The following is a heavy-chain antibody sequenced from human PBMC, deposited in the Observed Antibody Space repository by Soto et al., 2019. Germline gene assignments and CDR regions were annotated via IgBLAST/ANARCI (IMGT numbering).Heavy chain of an antibody. CDR2: IYSGGST. J-gene: IGHJ6*03. V-gene: IGHV3-53*04. Sequence: GGSLRLSCAASGFTVSSNYMSWVRQAPGKGLEWVSVIYSGGSTYYADSVKGRFTISRHNSKNTLYLQMNSLRAEDTAVYYCARPLSAARPSVYMDVWGKGTTVTVSS. CDR3: ARPLSAARPSVYMDV. D-gene: IGHD6-6*01. CDR1: GFTVSSNY.